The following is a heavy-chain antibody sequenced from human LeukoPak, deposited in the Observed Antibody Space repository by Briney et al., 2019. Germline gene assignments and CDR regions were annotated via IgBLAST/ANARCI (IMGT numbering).Heavy chain of an antibody. CDR2: ISYDGSNK. D-gene: IGHD2-15*01. J-gene: IGHJ4*02. CDR3: ARGGIVVVAATLGLFDY. Sequence: GGSLRLSCAASGFTFSSYAMHWVRQAPGKGLEWVAVISYDGSNKYYADSVKGRFTISRDNSKNTLYRQMNSLRAEDTAVYYCARGGIVVVAATLGLFDYWGQGTLVTVSS. CDR1: GFTFSSYA. V-gene: IGHV3-30*04.